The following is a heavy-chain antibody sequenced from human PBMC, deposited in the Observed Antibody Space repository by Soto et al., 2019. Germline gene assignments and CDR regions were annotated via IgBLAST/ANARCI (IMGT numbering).Heavy chain of an antibody. V-gene: IGHV3-23*01. J-gene: IGHJ3*02. Sequence: LSCAASGFTFSDYAMNWVRQAPGRGLEWVSGLGGANSDTHYAASVEGRFTVSRDNSKSTLFLQMNSLRAEDTAVYYCAKDKVDHNGVWDPFDRWGQGTMVTVSS. D-gene: IGHD2-8*01. CDR2: LGGANSDT. CDR3: AKDKVDHNGVWDPFDR. CDR1: GFTFSDYA.